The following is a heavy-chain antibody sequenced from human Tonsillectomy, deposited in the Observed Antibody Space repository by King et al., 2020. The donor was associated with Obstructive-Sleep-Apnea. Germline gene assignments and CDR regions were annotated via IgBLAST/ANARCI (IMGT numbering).Heavy chain of an antibody. D-gene: IGHD2-15*01. CDR2: IFSNDED. V-gene: IGHV2-26*01. J-gene: IGHJ4*02. Sequence: TLKESGPVLVKPPETLTLTCTVSGFSLSNARMGVTWIRQPPGKALEWLAHIFSNDEDSYSISLKNRLTISKDTSKSQVVLTMTNMDPVDTATYYCARILLKYCSGGSCYPDFDYWGQGTLVTVSS. CDR1: GFSLSNARMG. CDR3: ARILLKYCSGGSCYPDFDY.